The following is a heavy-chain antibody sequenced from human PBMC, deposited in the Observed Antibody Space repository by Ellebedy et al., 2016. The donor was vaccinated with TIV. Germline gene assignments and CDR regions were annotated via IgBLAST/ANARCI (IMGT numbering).Heavy chain of an antibody. J-gene: IGHJ5*02. V-gene: IGHV4-34*01. D-gene: IGHD4-23*01. Sequence: MPSETLSLTCAVYGGSFSGYYWSWIRQPPGMGLEWIGEINHSGSTNHNPSLKSRVTISVDTSKNQFSLKLSSVTAADTAVYYCARHVFGVGDYGGNWFDPWGQGTLVTVSS. CDR3: ARHVFGVGDYGGNWFDP. CDR1: GGSFSGYY. CDR2: INHSGST.